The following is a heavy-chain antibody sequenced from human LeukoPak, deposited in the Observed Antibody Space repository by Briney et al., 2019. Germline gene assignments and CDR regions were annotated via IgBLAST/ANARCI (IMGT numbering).Heavy chain of an antibody. CDR2: IKSKTDGGTT. J-gene: IGHJ3*02. CDR3: TTDLHYYDSPSDAFDI. V-gene: IGHV3-15*01. D-gene: IGHD3-22*01. Sequence: GGSLRLSCAASGFTFSSYEMNWVRQAPGKGLEWVGRIKSKTDGGTTDYAAPVKGRFTISRDDSKNTLYLQMNSLKTEDTAVYYCTTDLHYYDSPSDAFDIWGQGTMVTVSS. CDR1: GFTFSSYE.